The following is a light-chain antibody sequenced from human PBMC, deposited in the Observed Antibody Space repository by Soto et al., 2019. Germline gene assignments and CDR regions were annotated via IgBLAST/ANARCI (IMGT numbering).Light chain of an antibody. CDR1: RFNIGNNK. CDR2: SDD. Sequence: QSVLTQSPSASGNPGQKVTISCSGGRFNIGNNKVNWYQQLPGTAPKLLIYSDDQRPSGVPDRFSGSESGTSASLAISGLQSGDETYYYCAAWDDSLNGPAFGGGTKVTVL. J-gene: IGLJ2*01. CDR3: AAWDDSLNGPA. V-gene: IGLV1-44*01.